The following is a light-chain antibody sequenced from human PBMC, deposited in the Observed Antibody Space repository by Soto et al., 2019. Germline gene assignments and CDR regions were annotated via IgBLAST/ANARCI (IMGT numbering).Light chain of an antibody. J-gene: IGKJ5*01. Sequence: EIVLTQSPATLSLSPGERATLSCMASQSISSYLAWYQQKPGQAPRLLIYDASNRATGIPARFSGSGSGTDFTPTISSLEPEDFAVYYCQQRSNWPFFGQGTRLEIK. CDR1: QSISSY. V-gene: IGKV3-11*01. CDR2: DAS. CDR3: QQRSNWPF.